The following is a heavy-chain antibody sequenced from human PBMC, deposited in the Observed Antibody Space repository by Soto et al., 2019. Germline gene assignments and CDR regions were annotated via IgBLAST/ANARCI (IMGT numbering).Heavy chain of an antibody. CDR2: ITSTGGGT. J-gene: IGHJ4*02. V-gene: IGHV3-23*01. D-gene: IGHD6-13*01. CDR3: AKGTPYSSNWYGDY. CDR1: GFTFSNYA. Sequence: GGSLRLSCAASGFTFSNYAMSWVRQAPGKGLEWVSTITSTGGGTYYADSVKGRFTISRNNFKNTLYLQMNSLRAEDTAVYYCAKGTPYSSNWYGDYWGQGTLVTVSS.